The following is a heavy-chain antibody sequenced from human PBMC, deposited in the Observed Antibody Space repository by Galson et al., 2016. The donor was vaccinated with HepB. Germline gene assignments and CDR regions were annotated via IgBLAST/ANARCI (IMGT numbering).Heavy chain of an antibody. Sequence: SLRLSCAASGFTSNTYSMNWVRQAPGKGLEWVSSISGTSTYIYYADSVKGRFTISRDNAKNSLYLQMNNVRAEDTAVYYCARDLRGMIRFFDWSTHFDSWGQGTLVTVSS. J-gene: IGHJ4*02. CDR2: ISGTSTYI. CDR1: GFTSNTYS. V-gene: IGHV3-21*01. D-gene: IGHD3-9*01. CDR3: ARDLRGMIRFFDWSTHFDS.